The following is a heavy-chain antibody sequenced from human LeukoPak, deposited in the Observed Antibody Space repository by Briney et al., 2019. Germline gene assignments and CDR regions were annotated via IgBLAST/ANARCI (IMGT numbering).Heavy chain of an antibody. Sequence: PGGSLRLSCAASGLTFSTYAMSWVRQAPGKGLEWVSGITGGGGSTYYADSVKGRFTISRDNSKNTLDLQMNSLRAEDTAVYYCAREAGSGWSPNYGMDVWGQGTTVTVSS. J-gene: IGHJ6*02. D-gene: IGHD6-19*01. CDR1: GLTFSTYA. CDR3: AREAGSGWSPNYGMDV. CDR2: ITGGGGST. V-gene: IGHV3-23*01.